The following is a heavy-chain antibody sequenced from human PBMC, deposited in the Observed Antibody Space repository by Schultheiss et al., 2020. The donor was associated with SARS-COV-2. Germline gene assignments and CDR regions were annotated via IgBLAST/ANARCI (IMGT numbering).Heavy chain of an antibody. V-gene: IGHV1-46*01. CDR1: GHTFTSYY. CDR2: INPSGGST. D-gene: IGHD1-1*01. CDR3: ARDQTGTTGGYYYYYYMDV. Sequence: ASVKVSCKASGHTFTSYYMHSVRQAPGQGLEWMGVINPSGGSTSYAQKFQGRVTMTTDTSTSTAYMELRSLRSDDTAVYYCARDQTGTTGGYYYYYYMDVWGKGNTVTVSS. J-gene: IGHJ6*03.